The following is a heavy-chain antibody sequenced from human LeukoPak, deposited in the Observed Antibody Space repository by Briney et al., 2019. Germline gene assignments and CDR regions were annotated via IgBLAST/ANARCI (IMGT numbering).Heavy chain of an antibody. CDR3: ASPSICSSTYDY. Sequence: PSETLSLTCTVSGGSISSSSYFWGWIRRPPGKGLEWIGSINYSGNTYYNPSLKSRVTISVDTSRNQFSLRLSSVTAADTAVYYCASPSICSSTYDYWGQGTLVTVSS. CDR1: GGSISSSSYF. V-gene: IGHV4-39*01. CDR2: INYSGNT. J-gene: IGHJ4*02. D-gene: IGHD6-6*01.